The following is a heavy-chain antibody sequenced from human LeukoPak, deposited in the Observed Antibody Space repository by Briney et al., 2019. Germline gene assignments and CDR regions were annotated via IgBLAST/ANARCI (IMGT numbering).Heavy chain of an antibody. D-gene: IGHD6-19*01. CDR2: ISGSGGST. V-gene: IGHV3-23*01. J-gene: IGHJ5*02. CDR3: AKGSSGWFDDNWFDP. Sequence: GGTLRLSCAASGFTFSSYGMSWVRQAPGKGLEWVSAISGSGGSTYYADSVKGRFTISRDNSKNTLYLQMNSLRAEDTAVYYCAKGSSGWFDDNWFDPWGQGALVTVSS. CDR1: GFTFSSYG.